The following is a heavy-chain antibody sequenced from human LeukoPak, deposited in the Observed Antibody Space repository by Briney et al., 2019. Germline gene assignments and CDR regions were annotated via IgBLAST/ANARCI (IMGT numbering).Heavy chain of an antibody. CDR2: ISGSGAST. CDR1: GFTFSSYA. D-gene: IGHD5-18*01. J-gene: IGHJ3*02. Sequence: VGSLRLSCAASGFTFSSYAMSWVRQAPGKGLEWVSAISGSGASTYYADSVKGRFTISRDNSKNTLYLQMNSLRAEDTAVYYCARPKNTAMLNGALDIWGQGTMVTVSS. CDR3: ARPKNTAMLNGALDI. V-gene: IGHV3-23*01.